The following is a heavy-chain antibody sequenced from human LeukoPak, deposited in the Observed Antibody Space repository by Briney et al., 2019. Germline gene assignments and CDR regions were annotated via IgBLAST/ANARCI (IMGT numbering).Heavy chain of an antibody. CDR3: AKGRSGSSGYYVDEY. Sequence: PGGSLRLSCAASGFTFSSYAMNWVRQAPGEGLEWVSSISYSVGSDTFYADSVRGRFSISRDNSKNTLYLQMNSLRAEDTAVYYCAKGRSGSSGYYVDEYWGQGTLVTVSS. CDR1: GFTFSSYA. J-gene: IGHJ4*02. D-gene: IGHD3-22*01. CDR2: ISYSVGSDT. V-gene: IGHV3-23*01.